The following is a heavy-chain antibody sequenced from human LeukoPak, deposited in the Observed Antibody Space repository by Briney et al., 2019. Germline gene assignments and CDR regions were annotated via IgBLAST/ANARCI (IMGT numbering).Heavy chain of an antibody. CDR3: ASSGSYRFDY. J-gene: IGHJ4*02. CDR2: ITASGTAM. V-gene: IGHV3-48*02. CDR1: GFTFSSFS. D-gene: IGHD1-26*01. Sequence: GGSLRLSCAASGFTFSSFSMNWVRQAPGKGLEWVSHITASGTAMFYADSVKGRFTISRDNAKNSLYLQMNSLRDEDTAVYYCASSGSYRFDYWGQGTQVTVSS.